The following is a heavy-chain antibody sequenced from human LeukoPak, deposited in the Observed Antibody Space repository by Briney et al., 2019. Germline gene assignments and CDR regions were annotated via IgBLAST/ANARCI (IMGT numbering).Heavy chain of an antibody. CDR3: AGKSPARRVDYYYYYMDV. J-gene: IGHJ6*03. V-gene: IGHV1-69*13. CDR1: GGTFSSYA. D-gene: IGHD6-6*01. CDR2: IIPIFGTA. Sequence: ASVKVSCEASGGTFSSYAISWVRQAPGQGLEWMGGIIPIFGTANYAQKFQGRVTITADESTSTAYMELSSLRSEDTAVYYCAGKSPARRVDYYYYYMDVWGKGTTVTVSS.